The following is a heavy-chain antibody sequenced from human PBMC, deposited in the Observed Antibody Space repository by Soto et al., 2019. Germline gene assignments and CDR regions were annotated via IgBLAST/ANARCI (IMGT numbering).Heavy chain of an antibody. CDR1: GFTFDDYA. CDR2: ISWNSGSI. Sequence: SLKISCAASGFTFDDYAMHWVRQAPGKGLEWVSGISWNSGSIGYADSVKGRFTISRDNAKNSLYLQMNSLRAEDTALYYCAKDLIGIAARPGRGGTYYYYGMDVWGQGTTVTVSS. J-gene: IGHJ6*02. CDR3: AKDLIGIAARPGRGGTYYYYGMDV. V-gene: IGHV3-9*01. D-gene: IGHD6-6*01.